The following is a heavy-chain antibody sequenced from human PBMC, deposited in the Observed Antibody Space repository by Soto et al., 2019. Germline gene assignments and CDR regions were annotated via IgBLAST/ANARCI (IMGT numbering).Heavy chain of an antibody. V-gene: IGHV4-34*01. Sequence: SETLSLTCAVYGASLSDNYCNWLRQPPGKGLEWIGEINHSGNTNYNPSLRSRVTISIDTSKDQLSLNLRSVSAADTAVYYCARGRGEFYAWGQGTPVTVSS. D-gene: IGHD2-21*01. J-gene: IGHJ5*02. CDR2: INHSGNT. CDR1: GASLSDNY. CDR3: ARGRGEFYA.